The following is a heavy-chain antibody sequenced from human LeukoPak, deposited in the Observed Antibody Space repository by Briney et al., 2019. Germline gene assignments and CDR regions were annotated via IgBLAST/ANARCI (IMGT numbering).Heavy chain of an antibody. CDR3: AKDTPRGYNYGYFDY. Sequence: GGSLRLSGTASGFTFSSYAMNWVRQAPGKGLEWVSTISGSGANTYNADSVKGRFTISRDNSKDTLYLQMNSLKAEDTAVYYCAKDTPRGYNYGYFDYWGQGTLVTVSS. D-gene: IGHD5-18*01. J-gene: IGHJ4*02. CDR2: ISGSGANT. CDR1: GFTFSSYA. V-gene: IGHV3-23*01.